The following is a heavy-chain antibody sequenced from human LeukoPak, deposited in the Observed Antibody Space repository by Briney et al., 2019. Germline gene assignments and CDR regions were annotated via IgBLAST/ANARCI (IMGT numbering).Heavy chain of an antibody. CDR2: IYYSGST. J-gene: IGHJ4*02. CDR1: GGSISSGDYY. D-gene: IGHD2-2*01. Sequence: KSSETLSLTCTVSGGSISSGDYYWSWIRQPPGKGLEWIGYIYYSGSTYYNPSLKSRVTISVDTSKNQFSLKLSSVTAADTAVYYCASVFVPAAANDYWGQGTLVTVSS. CDR3: ASVFVPAAANDY. V-gene: IGHV4-30-4*01.